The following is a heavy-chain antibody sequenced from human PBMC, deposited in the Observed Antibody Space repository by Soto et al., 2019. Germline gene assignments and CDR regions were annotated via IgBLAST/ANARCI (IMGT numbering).Heavy chain of an antibody. Sequence: SVKVSCKASGGTFSSYTISWVRQAPGQGLGWMGRIIPILGIANYAQKFQGRVTITADKSTSTAYMELSSLRSEDTAVYYCAREYCCGGSCYFPPVWGQGTLVTVSS. CDR3: AREYCCGGSCYFPPV. CDR1: GGTFSSYT. CDR2: IIPILGIA. J-gene: IGHJ4*02. D-gene: IGHD2-15*01. V-gene: IGHV1-69*04.